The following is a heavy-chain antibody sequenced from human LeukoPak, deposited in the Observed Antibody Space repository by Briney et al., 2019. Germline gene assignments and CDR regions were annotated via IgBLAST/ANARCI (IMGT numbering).Heavy chain of an antibody. CDR3: AIHPSDSSGYFSY. V-gene: IGHV7-4-1*02. CDR2: IDTKTGNP. CDR1: GYTSSSCA. Sequence: ASVKVSCKASGYTSSSCAINWVRQAPGQGLEYMGWIDTKTGNPTYAQDFTGRFVFSLDTSVSTAYLQISSLKAEDTAVYYCAIHPSDSSGYFSYWGQGALVTVSS. J-gene: IGHJ4*02. D-gene: IGHD3-22*01.